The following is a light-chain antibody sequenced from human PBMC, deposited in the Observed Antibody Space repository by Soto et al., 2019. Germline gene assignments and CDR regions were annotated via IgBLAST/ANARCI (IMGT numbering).Light chain of an antibody. CDR2: DVS. J-gene: IGLJ1*01. CDR3: TSYTSSRIYV. V-gene: IGLV2-11*01. Sequence: QSALTQPRSVSGSPGQSVTISCTGTSSDVGGYNYVSWYLQHPGKAPKVMIYDVSKRPSGVPDRFSGSKSGNTASLTISGLQSEDEADYFCTSYTSSRIYVFGAGTKLTVL. CDR1: SSDVGGYNY.